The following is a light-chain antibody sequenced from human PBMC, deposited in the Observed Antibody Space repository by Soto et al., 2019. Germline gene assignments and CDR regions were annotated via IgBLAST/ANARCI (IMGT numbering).Light chain of an antibody. J-gene: IGKJ1*01. Sequence: VLTQSPVTRSLSPGERATLSCRASQGVSSSYLAWYQQKPGQAARLLVWGASSRATGIRDRFSGSGSGTDFTLSSSRRGPEVCAMYSCQQYGNALTFAQGTKVDI. V-gene: IGKV3-20*01. CDR1: QGVSSSY. CDR3: QQYGNALT. CDR2: GAS.